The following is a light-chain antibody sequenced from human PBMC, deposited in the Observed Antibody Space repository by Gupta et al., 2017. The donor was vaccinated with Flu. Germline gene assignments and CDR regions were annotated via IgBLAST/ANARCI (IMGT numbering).Light chain of an antibody. CDR3: QHYGTMPVT. J-gene: IGKJ4*01. V-gene: IGKV3-20*01. CDR2: GAS. Sequence: EIVLTQSPGTLSLSLGEGGTLSCRASQSYNDGQIAWYQQKPGQAPRLLIYGASTRAIGVPDRFSGSGYETDHNLTIRRLEPEDFAVYYCQHYGTMPVTFGGGTKVEIK. CDR1: QSYNDGQ.